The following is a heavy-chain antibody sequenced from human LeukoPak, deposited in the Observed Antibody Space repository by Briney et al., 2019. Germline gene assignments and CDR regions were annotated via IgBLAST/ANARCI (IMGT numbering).Heavy chain of an antibody. CDR3: ATFWSGYSPFDY. D-gene: IGHD3-3*01. Sequence: GGSLRLSCAASGFTFSDYYMSWIRQAPGKGLEWVSYISSSGSTMYYADSVKGRFTISRDNAKNSLYLQMNSLRADDTAVYYCATFWSGYSPFDYWRQGNLVTVSS. CDR2: ISSSGSTM. J-gene: IGHJ4*02. CDR1: GFTFSDYY. V-gene: IGHV3-11*04.